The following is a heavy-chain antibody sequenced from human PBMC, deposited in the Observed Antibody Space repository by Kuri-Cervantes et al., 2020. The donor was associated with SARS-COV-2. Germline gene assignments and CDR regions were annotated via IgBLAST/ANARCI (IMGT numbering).Heavy chain of an antibody. CDR2: INPNSGGT. J-gene: IGHJ5*02. CDR3: ARDAPMYSSSGFGFDP. V-gene: IGHV1-2*02. Sequence: ASVKVSCKASGYTFTGYYMHWVRQAPGQGLGWMGWINPNSGGTNYAQKFQGRVTMTRDTSISTAYMELSSLRSEDTAVYYCARDAPMYSSSGFGFDPWGQGTLVTVSS. CDR1: GYTFTGYY. D-gene: IGHD6-6*01.